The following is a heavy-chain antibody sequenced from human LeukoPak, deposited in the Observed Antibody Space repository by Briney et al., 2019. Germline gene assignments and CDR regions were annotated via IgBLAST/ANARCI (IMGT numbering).Heavy chain of an antibody. CDR2: IYSGGKT. D-gene: IGHD3-22*01. J-gene: IGHJ3*02. V-gene: IGHV3-53*01. CDR1: GFTVSSNY. CDR3: ARERGFFDSSGSLGAFDI. Sequence: GGSLRLSCAASGFTVSSNYMSWVRQAPGKGLELVSFIYSGGKTDYADSVKGRFTISRDNSKNALYLQMNSLRAEDTAVYYCARERGFFDSSGSLGAFDIWGQGTMVTVSS.